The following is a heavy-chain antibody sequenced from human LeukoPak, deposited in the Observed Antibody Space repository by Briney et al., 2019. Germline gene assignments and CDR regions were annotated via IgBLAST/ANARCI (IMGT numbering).Heavy chain of an antibody. D-gene: IGHD2-2*01. V-gene: IGHV3-64*01. CDR3: ARPRGCGSSRCNNFDY. CDR2: ISSNGGST. Sequence: GGSLRLSCAASGFTFSSYWMHWVRQAPGKGLEYVSAISSNGGSTYYANSVKGRFTISRDNSKNTLYLQMGSLRAEDMAVYYCARPRGCGSSRCNNFDYWGQGTLVTVSS. CDR1: GFTFSSYW. J-gene: IGHJ4*02.